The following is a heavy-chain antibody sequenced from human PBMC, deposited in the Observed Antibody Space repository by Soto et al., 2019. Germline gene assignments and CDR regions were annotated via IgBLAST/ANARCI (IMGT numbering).Heavy chain of an antibody. CDR2: IWYDGRNK. CDR1: GFTFSSYG. J-gene: IGHJ4*02. CDR3: ERDASGRDTFNYFDY. Sequence: QVQLVESGGGVVQPGRSLRLSCAASGFTFSSYGMHWVRQAPGKGLEWVAGIWYDGRNKYYADSVKGRFTISRNNSKNTLYLQMNSLRAEDTAVYYCERDASGRDTFNYFDYWGQGTLVTVSS. V-gene: IGHV3-33*01. D-gene: IGHD6-25*01.